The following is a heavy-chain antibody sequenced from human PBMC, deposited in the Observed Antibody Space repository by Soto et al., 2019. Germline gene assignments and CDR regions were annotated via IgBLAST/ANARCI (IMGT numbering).Heavy chain of an antibody. CDR1: GGSISSYY. Sequence: PSETLSLTCTVSGGSISSYYCSWIRQPAGKGLEWIGRIYTTGVTNYNPSLKSRVTMSVDTSKNQFSLKLSSVTAADTAVYYCARDNSQSTNWGIDYWGQGTLVTVCS. CDR3: ARDNSQSTNWGIDY. V-gene: IGHV4-4*07. D-gene: IGHD7-27*01. CDR2: IYTTGVT. J-gene: IGHJ4*02.